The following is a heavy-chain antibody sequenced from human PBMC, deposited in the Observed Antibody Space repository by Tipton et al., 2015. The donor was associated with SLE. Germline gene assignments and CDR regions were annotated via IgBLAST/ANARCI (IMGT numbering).Heavy chain of an antibody. V-gene: IGHV3-74*03. CDR1: GLLFSNYW. Sequence: SLRLSCAASGLLFSNYWMHWVRQAPGKGLVWVSRISADGYTTTYADSVRGRFTISRDNAKDTLYLQMNSLRAEDTAVYYCAGELSPIYGMDVWGQGTTVTVSS. CDR2: ISADGYTT. CDR3: AGELSPIYGMDV. J-gene: IGHJ6*02. D-gene: IGHD3-16*02.